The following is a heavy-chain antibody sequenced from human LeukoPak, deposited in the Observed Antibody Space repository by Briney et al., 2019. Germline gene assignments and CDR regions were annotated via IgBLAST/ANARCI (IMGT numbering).Heavy chain of an antibody. J-gene: IGHJ5*02. CDR1: GFTFSSYG. Sequence: PGGSLRLSCAASGFTFSSYGMHWVRQAPGKRLEWVAVIWYDTSNKYYADSVKGRFTISRDNSKNTLYLQMNSLRAADTAVYYCARDLAAAGTWFDPWGQGTLVTVSS. CDR2: IWYDTSNK. V-gene: IGHV3-33*01. CDR3: ARDLAAAGTWFDP. D-gene: IGHD6-13*01.